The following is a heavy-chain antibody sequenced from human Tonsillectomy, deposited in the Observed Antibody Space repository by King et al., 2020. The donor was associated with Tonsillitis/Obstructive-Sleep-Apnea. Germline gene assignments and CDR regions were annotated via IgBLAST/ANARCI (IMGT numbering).Heavy chain of an antibody. CDR3: ARGDDDYYDSGSRYYYYHYMDV. D-gene: IGHD3-10*01. CDR2: ISASSTYK. Sequence: DVQLVESGGGLVKPGGSLRLSCAASGFPFSTYNMNWVRQAPGKGLEWVSSISASSTYKHYPDSMRGRFTISRDNAKNSLYLQMNSLRAEDTAVYYCARGDDDYYDSGSRYYYYHYMDVWGKGTTVTVSS. V-gene: IGHV3-21*01. J-gene: IGHJ6*03. CDR1: GFPFSTYN.